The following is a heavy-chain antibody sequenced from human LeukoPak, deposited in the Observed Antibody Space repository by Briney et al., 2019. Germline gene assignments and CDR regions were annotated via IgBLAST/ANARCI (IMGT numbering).Heavy chain of an antibody. CDR2: IYHSGST. V-gene: IGHV4-30-2*01. J-gene: IGHJ4*02. CDR1: GGSISSGDFS. CDR3: ARHYGP. Sequence: SETLSLTCAVSGGSISSGDFSWSWIRQPPGKGLEWIGYIYHSGSTYYNPSLKSRVTISVDRSKNQFSLKLNSVTATDTAVYYCARHYGPWGQGTLVTVSS. D-gene: IGHD3-16*01.